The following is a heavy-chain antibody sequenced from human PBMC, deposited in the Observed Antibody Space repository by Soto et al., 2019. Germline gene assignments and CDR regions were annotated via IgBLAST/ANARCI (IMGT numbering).Heavy chain of an antibody. D-gene: IGHD3-3*01. J-gene: IGHJ5*02. CDR2: IKQDGSEE. Sequence: GGSLRPSCAASGFLFGNYFTSWISHAPGKGLEWVDNIKQDGSEEYYLDSVKGRFSTSRDNTKGSLFLQMNSRRAEDTAVYYCVRDVRGVESPYHWFAPWGQGTLVTVAS. V-gene: IGHV3-7*01. CDR3: VRDVRGVESPYHWFAP. CDR1: GFLFGNYF.